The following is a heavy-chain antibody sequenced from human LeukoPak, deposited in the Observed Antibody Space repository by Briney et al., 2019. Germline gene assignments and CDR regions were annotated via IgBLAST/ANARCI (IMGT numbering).Heavy chain of an antibody. D-gene: IGHD6-19*01. J-gene: IGHJ4*02. Sequence: PSETLSLTCTVPGGSISSSSCYWGWIRQPPGKGQEWIGSIYYSGSTYYNPSLKSRVTISVDTSKNQFSLKLSSVTAADTAVYYCARRGAVAGTLGFWGQGTLVTVSS. V-gene: IGHV4-39*01. CDR1: GGSISSSSCY. CDR3: ARRGAVAGTLGF. CDR2: IYYSGST.